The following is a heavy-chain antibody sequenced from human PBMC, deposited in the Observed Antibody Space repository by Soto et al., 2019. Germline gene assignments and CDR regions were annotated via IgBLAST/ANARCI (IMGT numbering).Heavy chain of an antibody. CDR2: IYYSGST. CDR1: GGSIGSSSYY. Sequence: SETLTLTCTVSGGSIGSSSYYWGWIRQPPGKGLEWIGSIYYSGSTYYNPSLKSRVTISVDTSKNQFSLKLSSVTAADTAVYYCARRPYCSSTSCYKDAPFDYWGQGTLVTVSS. J-gene: IGHJ4*02. D-gene: IGHD2-2*01. V-gene: IGHV4-39*01. CDR3: ARRPYCSSTSCYKDAPFDY.